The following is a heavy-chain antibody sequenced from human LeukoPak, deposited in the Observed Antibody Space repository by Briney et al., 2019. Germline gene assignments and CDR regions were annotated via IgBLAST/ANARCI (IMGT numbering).Heavy chain of an antibody. CDR3: AKTPTRITGTTLVAP. CDR1: GFTFSSYW. J-gene: IGHJ5*02. D-gene: IGHD1-7*01. CDR2: ISGSGGST. V-gene: IGHV3-23*01. Sequence: PGGSLRLSCAASGFTFSSYWMSWVRQAPGKGLEWVSAISGSGGSTYYADSVKGRFTISRDNSKNTLYLQMNSLRAEDTAVYYCAKTPTRITGTTLVAPWGQGTLVTVSS.